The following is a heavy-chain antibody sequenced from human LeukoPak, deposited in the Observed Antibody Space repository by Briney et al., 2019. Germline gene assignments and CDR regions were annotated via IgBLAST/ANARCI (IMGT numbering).Heavy chain of an antibody. D-gene: IGHD6-19*01. J-gene: IGHJ4*02. CDR2: IYYSGST. CDR1: GGSISSSSYY. Sequence: SETLSLTCTVSGGSISSSSYYWGWIRQPPGKGLEWIGSIYYSGSTYYNPSLKTRVTISVDTSKNQFSLKLSSVTAADTAVYYCARFSSGWHRDYWGQGTLVTASS. CDR3: ARFSSGWHRDY. V-gene: IGHV4-39*01.